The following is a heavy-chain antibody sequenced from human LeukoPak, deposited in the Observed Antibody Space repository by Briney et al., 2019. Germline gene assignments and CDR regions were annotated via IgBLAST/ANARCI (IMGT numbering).Heavy chain of an antibody. CDR1: GFTFSSYG. V-gene: IGHV3-30*18. Sequence: GGSLRLSCAASGFTFSSYGMHWVRQAPGKGLEWVAVISYDGSNKYYADSVKGRFTISRDNSKNTLYLQMNSLRAEDTAVYYCAKASGGGQLVRSPMDVWGKGTTVTVSS. J-gene: IGHJ6*03. CDR3: AKASGGGQLVRSPMDV. CDR2: ISYDGSNK. D-gene: IGHD6-6*01.